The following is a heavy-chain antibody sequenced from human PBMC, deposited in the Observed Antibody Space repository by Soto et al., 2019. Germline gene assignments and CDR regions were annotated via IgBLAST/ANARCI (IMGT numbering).Heavy chain of an antibody. CDR1: GFTFGDYA. J-gene: IGHJ6*02. V-gene: IGHV3-49*04. CDR2: IRSKAYGGTT. Sequence: GGSLRLSCTASGFTFGDYAMSWVRQAPGKGLEWVGFIRSKAYGGTTEYAASVKGRFTISRDDSKSIAYLQMNSLKTEDTAVYYCTRVTSGSYYYYYGMDVWGQGTTVTVSS. CDR3: TRVTSGSYYYYYGMDV. D-gene: IGHD1-26*01.